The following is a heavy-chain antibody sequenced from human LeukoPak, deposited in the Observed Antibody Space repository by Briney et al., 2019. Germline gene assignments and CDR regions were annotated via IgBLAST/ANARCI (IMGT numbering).Heavy chain of an antibody. CDR2: IKHDASEE. CDR3: ARVSAVEMATIKLPFDY. D-gene: IGHD5-24*01. V-gene: IGHV3-7*01. Sequence: PGGSLRLSCAASGITFSSLWMSWFRQAPGKGLEWVADIKHDASEEHYVASVKGRFTISRDNAKNSLYLQMNSLRAEDTAVYYCARVSAVEMATIKLPFDYWGQGTLVTVSS. J-gene: IGHJ4*02. CDR1: GITFSSLW.